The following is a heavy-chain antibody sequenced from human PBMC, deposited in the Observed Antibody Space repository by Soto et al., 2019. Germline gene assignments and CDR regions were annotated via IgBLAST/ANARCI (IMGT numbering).Heavy chain of an antibody. Sequence: SETLSLTCSVSVSGGSISSGAYYWNWIRQYPGKGLEWIGYMYYSGSTYYNPSLKSRISISVDTSKNQFSLKLSSVTAADTAVYYCASSYSGYLDNWGQGTQVTAPQ. J-gene: IGHJ4*02. CDR3: ASSYSGYLDN. D-gene: IGHD3-22*01. CDR1: GGSISSGAYY. V-gene: IGHV4-31*03. CDR2: MYYSGST.